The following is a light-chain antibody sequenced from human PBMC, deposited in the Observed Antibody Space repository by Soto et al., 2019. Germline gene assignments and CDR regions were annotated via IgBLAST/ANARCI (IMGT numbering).Light chain of an antibody. Sequence: EIVMTQSPATLSVSPGERATLSCRASQSVSSNLAWYQQKPGQAPRLLIYGASTRATGIPARFSGSGSGTEFTLTISSLLSEDFAVYYCQQYNNWTPITFGQGTRLEIK. CDR3: QQYNNWTPIT. CDR1: QSVSSN. J-gene: IGKJ5*01. CDR2: GAS. V-gene: IGKV3-15*01.